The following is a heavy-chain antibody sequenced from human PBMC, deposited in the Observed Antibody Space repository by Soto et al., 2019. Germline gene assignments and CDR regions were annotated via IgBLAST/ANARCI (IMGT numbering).Heavy chain of an antibody. CDR2: VYYTGTT. D-gene: IGHD3-10*01. CDR1: GGFVSSASYF. V-gene: IGHV4-61*01. J-gene: IGHJ5*02. CDR3: ARMMWGEVPYWVDP. Sequence: QVQLQESGPGLVKPSETISLTCTVSGGFVSSASYFWSWIRQPPGKEMEFIAYVYYTGTTKYSPSLKSRASRSLDTSKNQFSLYLSSVTTADPAIYYCARMMWGEVPYWVDPWGQGILVTVS.